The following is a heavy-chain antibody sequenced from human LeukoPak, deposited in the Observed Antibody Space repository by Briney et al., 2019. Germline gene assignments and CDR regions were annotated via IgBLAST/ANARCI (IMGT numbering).Heavy chain of an antibody. CDR3: ASSGSYRFDY. V-gene: IGHV3-48*02. CDR2: ITASGTAM. D-gene: IGHD1-26*01. CDR1: GFTFSSYS. J-gene: IGHJ4*02. Sequence: AGGSLRLSCAASGFTFSSYSMNWVRQAPGKGPECVSHITASGTAMFYADSVKGRFTISRDNAKNSLYLQMNSLRDEDTAVYYCASSGSYRFDYWGQGTLVTVSS.